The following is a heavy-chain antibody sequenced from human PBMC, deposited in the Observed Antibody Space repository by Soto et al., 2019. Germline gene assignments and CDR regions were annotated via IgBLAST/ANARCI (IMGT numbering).Heavy chain of an antibody. J-gene: IGHJ4*02. CDR2: INHSGST. V-gene: IGHV4-34*01. CDR1: GGSFSGYY. CDR3: ARVVVVVAATLPWPYYFDY. Sequence: SETLSLTCAVYGGSFSGYYWSWIRQPPGKGLEWIGEINHSGSTNYNPSLKSRVTISVDTSKNQFSLKLSSVTAADTAVYYCARVVVVVAATLPWPYYFDYWGQGTLVTVSS. D-gene: IGHD2-15*01.